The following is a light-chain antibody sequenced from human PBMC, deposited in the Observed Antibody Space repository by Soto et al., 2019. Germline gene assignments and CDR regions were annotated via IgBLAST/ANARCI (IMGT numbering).Light chain of an antibody. CDR3: QQRSNWPSIT. CDR2: DAS. V-gene: IGKV3D-11*01. CDR1: QGIGDT. Sequence: IVMPQSPATLSVSPGEGATLSCRASQGIGDTLAWYQQKPGQAPRLLIYDASNRATGIPARFSGSGSGTDFTLTISSLEPEDFAVYYCQQRSNWPSITFGQGTRLEIK. J-gene: IGKJ5*01.